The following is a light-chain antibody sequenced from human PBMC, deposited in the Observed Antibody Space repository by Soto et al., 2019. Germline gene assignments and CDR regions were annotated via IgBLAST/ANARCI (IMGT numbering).Light chain of an antibody. CDR2: GAS. J-gene: IGKJ3*01. V-gene: IGKV3-20*01. Sequence: IVMTHSQSCLSFSPRERATLSCRASQSVSSNLAWYQQKPGQAPRLLIYGASTRATGIPDRFSGSGSGTDFSLTISRLEPEDFAVYYCQQYGRSILTFGPGTKVDIK. CDR3: QQYGRSILT. CDR1: QSVSSN.